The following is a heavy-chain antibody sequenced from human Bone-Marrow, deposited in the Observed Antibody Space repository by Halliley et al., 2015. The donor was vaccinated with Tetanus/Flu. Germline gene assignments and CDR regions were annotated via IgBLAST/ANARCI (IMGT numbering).Heavy chain of an antibody. CDR3: ATRYCTSSSCYAPYYYAMDV. V-gene: IGHV1-69*08. Sequence: PILGTPNYAQKFQGRVTITADKSPTTAYMELNSLRSEDTAVYYCATRYCTSSSCYAPYYYAMDVWGQGTTVTVSS. CDR2: PILGTP. J-gene: IGHJ6*02. D-gene: IGHD2-2*01.